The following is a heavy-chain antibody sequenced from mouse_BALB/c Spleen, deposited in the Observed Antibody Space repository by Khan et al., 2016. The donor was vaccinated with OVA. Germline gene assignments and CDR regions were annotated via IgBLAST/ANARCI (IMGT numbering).Heavy chain of an antibody. CDR2: IFPGSDTP. J-gene: IGHJ3*01. D-gene: IGHD2-14*01. Sequence: QVQLQQSGPELVKPGASLKVSCKASGYTFTDYIIGWVKQSTRQGLEWIGDIFPGSDTPYYNEKFKDRATLTADKSANTAYMQLSCLTSDDSAVYFCARGGYSAFAYWGQGTLVTVSA. V-gene: IGHV1-77*01. CDR1: GYTFTDYI. CDR3: ARGGYSAFAY.